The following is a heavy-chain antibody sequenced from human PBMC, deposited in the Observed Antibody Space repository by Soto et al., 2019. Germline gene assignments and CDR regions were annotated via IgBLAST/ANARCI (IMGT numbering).Heavy chain of an antibody. D-gene: IGHD6-13*01. Sequence: ASVKVSCKASGYTFTSYYIHWVRQAPGQGLEWMGIINPSGGSTSYAQKFQGRVTMTRDTSTSTVYMELSSLRSEDTAVYYCARDRIAAAGKKSMDYWGQGTLVTVS. J-gene: IGHJ4*02. CDR1: GYTFTSYY. V-gene: IGHV1-46*01. CDR2: INPSGGST. CDR3: ARDRIAAAGKKSMDY.